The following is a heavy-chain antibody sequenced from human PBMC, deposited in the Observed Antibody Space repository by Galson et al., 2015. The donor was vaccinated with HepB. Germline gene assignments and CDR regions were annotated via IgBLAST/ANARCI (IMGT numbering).Heavy chain of an antibody. Sequence: SVKVPCKASGYTFTGYYMHWVRQAPGQGLEWMGWINPNSGGTNYAQKFQGWVTMTRDTSISTAYMELSRLRSDDTAVYYCARDSFDCSGGSCYYPFDYWGQGTLVTVSS. J-gene: IGHJ4*02. CDR2: INPNSGGT. V-gene: IGHV1-2*04. CDR1: GYTFTGYY. CDR3: ARDSFDCSGGSCYYPFDY. D-gene: IGHD2-15*01.